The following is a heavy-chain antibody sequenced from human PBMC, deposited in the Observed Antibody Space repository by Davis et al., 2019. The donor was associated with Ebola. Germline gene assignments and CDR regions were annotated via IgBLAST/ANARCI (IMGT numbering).Heavy chain of an antibody. CDR2: INHSGST. J-gene: IGHJ6*02. D-gene: IGHD5-24*01. V-gene: IGHV4-4*02. Sequence: MPSETLSLTCAVSGGSISSSNWWSWVRQPPGKGLEWIGEINHSGSTNYNPSLKSRVTISVDTSKNQFSLKLSSVTAADTAVYYCNGLHHYGMDVWGQGTTVTVSS. CDR3: NGLHHYGMDV. CDR1: GGSISSSNW.